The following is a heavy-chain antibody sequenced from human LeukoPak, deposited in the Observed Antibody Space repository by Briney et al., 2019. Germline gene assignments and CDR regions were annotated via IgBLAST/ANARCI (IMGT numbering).Heavy chain of an antibody. J-gene: IGHJ4*02. CDR3: TRGDYYDSSGYYFLFDY. V-gene: IGHV3-49*04. CDR1: GFNFGDYA. D-gene: IGHD3-22*01. Sequence: PGGSLRLSCTASGFNFGDYAMSWVRQAPGKGLEWVGFIRSKAYGGTTEYAASAKGRFTISRDDSKSIAYLQMNSLKTEDTAVYYCTRGDYYDSSGYYFLFDYWGQGTLVTVSS. CDR2: IRSKAYGGTT.